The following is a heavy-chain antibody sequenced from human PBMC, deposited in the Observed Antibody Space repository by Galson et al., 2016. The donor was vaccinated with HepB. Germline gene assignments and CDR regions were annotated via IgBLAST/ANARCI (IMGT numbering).Heavy chain of an antibody. CDR2: ISGTGGST. J-gene: IGHJ5*02. V-gene: IGHV3-23*01. D-gene: IGHD5-12*01. Sequence: SLRLSCAASGFTFSSFTMSWVRQAPGKGLEWVSTISGTGGSTYFADSVKGRFTISRDNSKNTLYMQMNSLRAEDTAVYYCAREWMAPGWFDPWGQGTLVTVSS. CDR1: GFTFSSFT. CDR3: AREWMAPGWFDP.